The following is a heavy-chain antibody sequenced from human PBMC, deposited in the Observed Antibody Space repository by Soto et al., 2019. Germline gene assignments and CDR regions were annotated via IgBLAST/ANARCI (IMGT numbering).Heavy chain of an antibody. V-gene: IGHV4-30-4*01. D-gene: IGHD3-3*01. CDR1: GGSISSGDYY. J-gene: IGHJ4*02. Sequence: QVQLQESGPGLVKPSQTLSLTCTVSGGSISSGDYYWSWIRQPPGKGLEWIGYIYYSGSTYYNPSLTSRVNISVDTSKNQFSLKLSSVTAADTAVYYCARLRMPIFGVADYWGQGTLVTVS. CDR3: ARLRMPIFGVADY. CDR2: IYYSGST.